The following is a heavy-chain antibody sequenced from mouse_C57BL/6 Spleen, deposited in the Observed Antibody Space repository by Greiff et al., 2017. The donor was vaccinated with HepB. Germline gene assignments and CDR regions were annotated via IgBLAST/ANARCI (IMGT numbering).Heavy chain of an antibody. V-gene: IGHV1-15*01. J-gene: IGHJ2*01. CDR3: TRRGNTYYSNYVDY. D-gene: IGHD2-5*01. CDR2: IDPETGGT. CDR1: GYTFTDYE. Sequence: VQLQESGAELVRPGASVTLSCKASGYTFTDYEMHWVKQTPVHGLEWIGAIDPETGGTAYNQKFKGKAILTADKSSSTAYMELRSLTSEDSAVYYCTRRGNTYYSNYVDYWGQGTTLTVSS.